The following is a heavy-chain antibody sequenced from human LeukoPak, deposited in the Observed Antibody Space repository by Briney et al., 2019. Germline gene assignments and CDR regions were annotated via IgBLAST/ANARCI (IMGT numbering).Heavy chain of an antibody. V-gene: IGHV3-30*02. J-gene: IGHJ4*02. D-gene: IGHD5-12*01. CDR1: GFTFSSYG. Sequence: PGGSLRLSCAASGFTFSSYGMHWVRQAPGKGLEWVAFIRYDGSNKYYADSVKGRFTISRDNSKNTLYLQMNSLRAEDTAVYYCAARGDIVATITVDYWGQGTLVTVSS. CDR3: AARGDIVATITVDY. CDR2: IRYDGSNK.